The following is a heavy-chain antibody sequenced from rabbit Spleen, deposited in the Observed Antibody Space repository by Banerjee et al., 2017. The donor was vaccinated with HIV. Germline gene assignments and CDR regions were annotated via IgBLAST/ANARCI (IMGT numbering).Heavy chain of an antibody. CDR1: GFSFSSSYY. V-gene: IGHV1S45*01. D-gene: IGHD6-1*01. Sequence: QEQLEESGGDLVKPGASLTLTCTASGFSFSSSYYMCWVRQAPGKGLEWIACIYGGSGSTYYASWAKGRFTISKTSSTTVTLQMTSLTAADTATYFCARGVGGYGYSTFLNLWGQGTLVTVS. CDR2: IYGGSGST. J-gene: IGHJ3*01. CDR3: ARGVGGYGYSTFLNL.